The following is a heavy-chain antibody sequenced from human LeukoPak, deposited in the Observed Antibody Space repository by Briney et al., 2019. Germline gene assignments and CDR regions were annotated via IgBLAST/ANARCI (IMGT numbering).Heavy chain of an antibody. CDR2: INHSGST. CDR1: GGSFSGYY. V-gene: IGHV4-34*01. D-gene: IGHD2-2*01. J-gene: IGHJ4*02. CDR3: ARGHYCSSTSCYLWAFDY. Sequence: PSETLSLTCAVYGGSFSGYYWSWIRQPPGKGLEWIGEINHSGSTNYNPSLKSRVTISVDTSKNQFSLKLSSVTAADTAVYYRARGHYCSSTSCYLWAFDYWGQGTLVTVSS.